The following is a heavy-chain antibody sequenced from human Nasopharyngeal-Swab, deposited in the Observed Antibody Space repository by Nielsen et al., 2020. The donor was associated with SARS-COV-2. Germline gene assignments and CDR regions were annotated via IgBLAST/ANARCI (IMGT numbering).Heavy chain of an antibody. V-gene: IGHV4-30-4*01. J-gene: IGHJ5*02. Sequence: RQAPGKGLEWIGYIYYSGSTYYNPSLKSRVTISVDRSKNQFSLKLSSVTAADTAVYYCARGGADYDILTGYYRKNLNWFDPWGQGTLVTVSS. CDR3: ARGGADYDILTGYYRKNLNWFDP. D-gene: IGHD3-9*01. CDR2: IYYSGST.